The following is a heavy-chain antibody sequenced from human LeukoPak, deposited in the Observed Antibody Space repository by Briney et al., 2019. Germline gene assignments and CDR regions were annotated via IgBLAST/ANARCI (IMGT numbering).Heavy chain of an antibody. D-gene: IGHD1-1*01. CDR2: ISMNVQTT. V-gene: IGHV3-64D*06. CDR1: GFTFSNYG. J-gene: IGHJ4*02. CDR3: VREGLERRTNFDY. Sequence: GRSLRLSCAASGFTFSNYGTHWVRQAPGKGLQYVSGISMNVQTTYYAGSVKGRFTISRDSSKNTVYLQMNSLTAEDTAVYYCVREGLERRTNFDYWGQGTLVSVSS.